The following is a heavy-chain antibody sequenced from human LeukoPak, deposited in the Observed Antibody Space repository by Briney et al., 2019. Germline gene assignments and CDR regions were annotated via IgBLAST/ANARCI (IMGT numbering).Heavy chain of an antibody. CDR1: EVTFRNYA. J-gene: IGHJ5*02. D-gene: IGHD6-19*01. CDR2: ISYDGNTI. Sequence: GGSLRLSCAVSEVTFRNYAVHWVRQAPGKGLQWVAVISYDGNTIHYADSVKGRFIISRDTSKNTLYLQMNSLRAEDTAVYYCAKDWGSSGWYNYFDPWGQGTLVTVSS. V-gene: IGHV3-30-3*01. CDR3: AKDWGSSGWYNYFDP.